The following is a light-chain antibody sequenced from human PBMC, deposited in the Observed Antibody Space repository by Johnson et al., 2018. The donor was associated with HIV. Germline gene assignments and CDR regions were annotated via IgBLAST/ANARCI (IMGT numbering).Light chain of an antibody. CDR2: ENT. V-gene: IGLV1-51*02. J-gene: IGLJ1*01. Sequence: QSVLTQPPSVSAAPGQKVTISCSGSSSNIGNNYVSWYQHLPGTAPKLLIYENTKRPSGVPDRFSCSKSGSSATLGITGLQTGDEADYYCATWDRSLSAGGVFGTGTKVTVL. CDR1: SSNIGNNY. CDR3: ATWDRSLSAGGV.